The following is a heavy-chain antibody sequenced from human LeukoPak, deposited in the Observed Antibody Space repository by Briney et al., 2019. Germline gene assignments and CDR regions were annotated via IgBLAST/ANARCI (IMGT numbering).Heavy chain of an antibody. V-gene: IGHV3-30*02. Sequence: GGSLRLSCATSAFTLSVYGMHWVRQAPGKGLEWVAFIRYDGNNKYYADSVKGRFTISRDNSKNTLYLQMNSLRAEDTAVYYCARASGFLGYCSGGSCYNDYWGQGTLVTVSS. CDR3: ARASGFLGYCSGGSCYNDY. D-gene: IGHD2-15*01. CDR1: AFTLSVYG. J-gene: IGHJ4*02. CDR2: IRYDGNNK.